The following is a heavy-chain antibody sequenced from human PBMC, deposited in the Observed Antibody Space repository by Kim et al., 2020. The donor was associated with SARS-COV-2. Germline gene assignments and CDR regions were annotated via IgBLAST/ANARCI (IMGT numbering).Heavy chain of an antibody. J-gene: IGHJ3*02. V-gene: IGHV1-69*01. D-gene: IGHD1-26*01. Sequence: LQGRVTITADESTSTAYMELSSLRSEDTAVYYCARAWGSYSFKGPGAFDIWGQGTMVTVSS. CDR3: ARAWGSYSFKGPGAFDI.